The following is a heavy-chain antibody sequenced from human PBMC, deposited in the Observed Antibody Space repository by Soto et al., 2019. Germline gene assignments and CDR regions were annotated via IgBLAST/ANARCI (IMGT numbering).Heavy chain of an antibody. J-gene: IGHJ6*03. CDR1: GYTFTGYY. CDR2: INPNSGGT. D-gene: IGHD3-10*01. Sequence: ASVKVSCKASGYTFTGYYMHWVRQAPGQGLEWMEWINPNSGGTNYAQKFQGWVTMTRDTSISTAYMELSRLRSDDTAVYYCARNKRGESGANYYYYMDVWGKGTTVTVSS. CDR3: ARNKRGESGANYYYYMDV. V-gene: IGHV1-2*04.